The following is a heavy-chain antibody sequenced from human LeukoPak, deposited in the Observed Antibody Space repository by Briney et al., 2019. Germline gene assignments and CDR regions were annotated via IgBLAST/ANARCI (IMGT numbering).Heavy chain of an antibody. V-gene: IGHV3-15*01. D-gene: IGHD1-26*01. Sequence: PGGSLRLSCAASGLIFSNAWMSWVRQAPGKGLEWVGRIKSKTDGGTKDYAAPVKGRFTVSRDESKNTLYLQMNSLKIEDTAVYYCTTDPGGNWGQGILVTVSS. CDR1: GLIFSNAW. CDR3: TTDPGGN. CDR2: IKSKTDGGTK. J-gene: IGHJ4*02.